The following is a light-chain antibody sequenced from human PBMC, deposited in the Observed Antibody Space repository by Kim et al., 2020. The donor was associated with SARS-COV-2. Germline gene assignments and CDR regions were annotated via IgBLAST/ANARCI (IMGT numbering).Light chain of an antibody. CDR3: QTWDSSTVV. Sequence: VSPGQTACLTCSGDKLGYKFACWYHQTPGQSPVLGIYQDSTRPSGIPERFSGANSGNAATLTISGSLAMDEADYYCQTWDSSTVVFGGGTQLTVL. V-gene: IGLV3-1*01. CDR2: QDS. J-gene: IGLJ2*01. CDR1: KLGYKF.